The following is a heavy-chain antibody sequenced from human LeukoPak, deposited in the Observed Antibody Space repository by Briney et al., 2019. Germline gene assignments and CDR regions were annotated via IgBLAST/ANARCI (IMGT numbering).Heavy chain of an antibody. CDR3: AGYATAATLDAFDI. V-gene: IGHV4-59*08. Sequence: KPSETLSLTCTVSGGSISSYNSTWIRQPPEKGLEWIGYIYYSGSTNYNPSLKSRVTISLDTPKNQCSLNLSAVTAADTGVYYCAGYATAATLDAFDIWGQGTMVTVSS. J-gene: IGHJ3*02. CDR2: IYYSGST. D-gene: IGHD2-15*01. CDR1: GGSISSYN.